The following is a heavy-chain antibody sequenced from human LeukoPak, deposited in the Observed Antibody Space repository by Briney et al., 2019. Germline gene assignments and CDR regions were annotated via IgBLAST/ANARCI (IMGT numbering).Heavy chain of an antibody. Sequence: SETLSLTCAVYGGSFSRYFWIWIRQPPGKWLEWIGEINHGGSTNYNPSLKSRVTISVDTSKHQFSLNLSSVTAADTAVYYCARGSYDVLTGYSDAFDIWGQGTVVTVSS. D-gene: IGHD3-9*01. J-gene: IGHJ3*02. CDR1: GGSFSRYF. V-gene: IGHV4-34*01. CDR3: ARGSYDVLTGYSDAFDI. CDR2: INHGGST.